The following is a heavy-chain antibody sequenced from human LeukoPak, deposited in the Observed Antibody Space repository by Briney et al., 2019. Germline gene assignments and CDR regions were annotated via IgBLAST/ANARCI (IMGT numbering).Heavy chain of an antibody. CDR2: ITGGGDNT. CDR3: AQGSWGDD. Sequence: PGGSLRLSCAASGFTFDDYAMHWVRQAPGKGLEWVSTITGGGDNTYYADSVKGRFTISRDNSKNTVYLQMNSLRAEDTAVYYCAQGSWGDDWGQGTLVTVSS. J-gene: IGHJ4*02. V-gene: IGHV3-23*01. CDR1: GFTFDDYA. D-gene: IGHD7-27*01.